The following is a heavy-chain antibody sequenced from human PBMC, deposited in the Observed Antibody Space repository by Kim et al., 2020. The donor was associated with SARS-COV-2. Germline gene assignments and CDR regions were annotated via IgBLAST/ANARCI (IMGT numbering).Heavy chain of an antibody. J-gene: IGHJ6*03. CDR1: GFNVSGSY. V-gene: IGHV3-53*01. CDR2: IYSDNAT. D-gene: IGHD2-2*01. CDR3: TKGSFKQLYQYYYMDV. Sequence: GGSLRLSCEASGFNVSGSYMTWVRQAPGKGLQWVSVIYSDNATFYADSVKGGFTISRAISKNTLYLQMNGLRAEDTAVYWCTKGSFKQLYQYYYMDVWG.